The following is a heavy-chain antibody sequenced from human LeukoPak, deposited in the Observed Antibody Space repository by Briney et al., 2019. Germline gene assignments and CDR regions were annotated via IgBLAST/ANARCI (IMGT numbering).Heavy chain of an antibody. J-gene: IGHJ4*02. CDR1: GFTFSSYA. V-gene: IGHV3-23*01. CDR3: AKEGGYSYGFFPYYFDY. D-gene: IGHD5-18*01. Sequence: GGSLRLSCAASGFTFSSYAMSWVRQAPGKGLEWVSAFSGSGGSTYYADSEKGRFTISRDNSKNTLYLQMNSLRAEDTAVYYCAKEGGYSYGFFPYYFDYWGQGTLVTVSS. CDR2: FSGSGGST.